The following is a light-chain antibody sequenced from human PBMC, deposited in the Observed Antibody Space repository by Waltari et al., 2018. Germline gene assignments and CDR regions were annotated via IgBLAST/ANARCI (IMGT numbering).Light chain of an antibody. CDR2: EVS. J-gene: IGKJ3*01. CDR3: MQGIEYPFT. V-gene: IGKV2-40*01. CDR1: QSLLDSEDGNTY. Sequence: DIVMTQTPLSLPVTLGETASISCRSSQSLLDSEDGNTYLDWYLQKPGQSPQLLIYEVSNRASGVPDRFSGSGSDTDFTLKISRVEAEDVGVYYCMQGIEYPFTFGPGTKLDIK.